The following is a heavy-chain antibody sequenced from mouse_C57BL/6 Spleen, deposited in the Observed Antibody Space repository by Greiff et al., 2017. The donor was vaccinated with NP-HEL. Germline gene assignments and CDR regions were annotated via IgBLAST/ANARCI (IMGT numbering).Heavy chain of an antibody. CDR3: ARCSNYVDFDY. CDR1: GYTFTSYW. CDR2: IYPGSGST. J-gene: IGHJ2*01. V-gene: IGHV1-55*01. Sequence: QVQLKQPGAELVKPGASVKMSCKASGYTFTSYWITWVKQRPGQGLEWIGDIYPGSGSTNYNEKFKSKATLTVDTSSSTAYMQLSSLTSEDSAVYYCARCSNYVDFDYWCQGTTLTVSS. D-gene: IGHD2-5*01.